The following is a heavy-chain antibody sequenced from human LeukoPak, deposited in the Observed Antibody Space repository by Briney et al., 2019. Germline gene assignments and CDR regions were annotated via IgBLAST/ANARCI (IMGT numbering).Heavy chain of an antibody. Sequence: PGGSLRLSCAASGFTFSSSTMDWVRQAPGKGLEWVSSISSTSSSIYYTDSVKGRFTISRDNTKNSLYLQMNSLRAEDTAVCFCAKEGRSTTPGYWGQGTLVTVSS. CDR3: AKEGRSTTPGY. D-gene: IGHD6-13*01. CDR1: GFTFSSST. CDR2: ISSTSSSI. V-gene: IGHV3-21*01. J-gene: IGHJ4*02.